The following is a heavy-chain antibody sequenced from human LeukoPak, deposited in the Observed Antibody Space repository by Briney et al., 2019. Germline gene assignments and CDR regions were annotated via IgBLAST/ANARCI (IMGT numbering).Heavy chain of an antibody. V-gene: IGHV3-21*01. Sequence: GGSLRLSCAASGFTFSTYSMNWVRQAPGKGLEWVSSISSSSSYIYYADSVKGRFTISRDNAKNSLYLQMNSLRAEDTAVYYCARDQSKAIMITFGGASPCDYWGQGTLVTVSS. D-gene: IGHD3-16*01. CDR3: ARDQSKAIMITFGGASPCDY. J-gene: IGHJ4*02. CDR1: GFTFSTYS. CDR2: ISSSSSYI.